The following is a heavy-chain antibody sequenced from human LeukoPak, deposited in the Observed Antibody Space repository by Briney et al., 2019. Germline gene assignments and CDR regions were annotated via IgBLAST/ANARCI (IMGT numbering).Heavy chain of an antibody. CDR3: ATDGYDSSGYYYDY. V-gene: IGHV1-24*01. CDR2: FDPEDGET. D-gene: IGHD3-22*01. Sequence: ASVKVSCKVSGYTLTELSMHWVRQAPGKGLEWMGGFDPEDGETIYAQKFQGRVTITDDTSTDTAYMELSSLRSEDTAVYYCATDGYDSSGYYYDYWGQGTLVTVSS. CDR1: GYTLTELS. J-gene: IGHJ4*02.